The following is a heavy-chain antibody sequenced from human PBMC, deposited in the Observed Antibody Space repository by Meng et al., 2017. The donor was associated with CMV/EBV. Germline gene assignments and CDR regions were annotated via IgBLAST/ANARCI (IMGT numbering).Heavy chain of an antibody. D-gene: IGHD2-2*01. CDR1: GFTFSSYA. V-gene: IGHV3-30*04. CDR2: ILYDGANK. J-gene: IGHJ4*02. CDR3: ASKILPAAIVDY. Sequence: SCAASGFTFSSYAMHWVRQAPGKWLGWVALILYDGANKYYGDSVKGGFTISRDNSENALYLDMNSLRAEDTAVYYCASKILPAAIVDYWGQGTLVTVSS.